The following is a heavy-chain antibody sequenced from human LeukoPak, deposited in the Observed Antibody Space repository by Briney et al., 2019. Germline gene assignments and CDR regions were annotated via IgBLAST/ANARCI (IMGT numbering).Heavy chain of an antibody. J-gene: IGHJ4*02. CDR3: ARSSIVGATDYFDY. Sequence: SETLSLTCTVSGGSISSYYWSWIRQPAGKGLEWIGRIYTSESTNYNPSLKSRDTMSVDTSKNQFSLKLNSVTAADTAVYYCARSSIVGATDYFDYWGQGTLVTVSS. CDR1: GGSISSYY. CDR2: IYTSEST. D-gene: IGHD1-26*01. V-gene: IGHV4-4*07.